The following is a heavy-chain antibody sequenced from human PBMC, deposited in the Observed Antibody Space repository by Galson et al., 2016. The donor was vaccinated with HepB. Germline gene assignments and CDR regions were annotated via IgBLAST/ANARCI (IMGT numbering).Heavy chain of an antibody. Sequence: SVKVSCKVSGYTLTELSMHWVRQAPGKGLEWMGGFDPKAGETVYAQKFQGRVTMTEDTSADTAYMELSSLRSGDTAVYYCTTARSPYYYASGTSNGAFAIWGQGTMVTVSS. D-gene: IGHD3-10*01. CDR2: FDPKAGET. CDR3: TTARSPYYYASGTSNGAFAI. CDR1: GYTLTELS. V-gene: IGHV1-24*01. J-gene: IGHJ3*02.